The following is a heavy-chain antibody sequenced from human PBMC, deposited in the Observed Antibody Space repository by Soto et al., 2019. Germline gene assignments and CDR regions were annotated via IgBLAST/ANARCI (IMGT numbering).Heavy chain of an antibody. V-gene: IGHV3-48*01. CDR1: GFTFSSYW. Sequence: GGSLRLSCAASGFTFSSYWMHWVRQAPGKGLDWVSYISASSSSIFYADSVKGRFTISRDNAKNSLYLQMNSLRAEDTAVYYCARPLVGATNGMDVWGQGTTVTVSS. CDR2: ISASSSSI. J-gene: IGHJ6*02. D-gene: IGHD1-26*01. CDR3: ARPLVGATNGMDV.